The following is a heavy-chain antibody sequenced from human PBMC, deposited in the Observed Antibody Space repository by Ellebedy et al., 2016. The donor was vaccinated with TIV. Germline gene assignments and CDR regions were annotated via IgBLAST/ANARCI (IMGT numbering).Heavy chain of an antibody. CDR1: GAXFSSNXXP. J-gene: IGHJ6*02. Sequence: MPSETLSLTCAISGAXFSSNXXPWNXFLQSPSLGLEWLGRTYYRSKWYNDYAVSVKGRITVNPDTTKNQFSLQLTAVTPEDTAVYYCQTNGXVGGEGEVDVWGQGTTVTVSS. D-gene: IGHD3-10*01. V-gene: IGHV6-1*01. CDR3: QTNGXVGGEGEVDV. CDR2: TYYRSKWYN.